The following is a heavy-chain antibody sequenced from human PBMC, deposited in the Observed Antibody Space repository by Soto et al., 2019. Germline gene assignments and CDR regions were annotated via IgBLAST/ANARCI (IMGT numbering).Heavy chain of an antibody. CDR1: GFTFSSYA. CDR2: ISGSGGST. V-gene: IGHV3-23*01. Sequence: GGSLRLSCAASGFTFSSYAMSWVRQAPGKGLEWVSAISGSGGSTYYADSVKGRFTISRDNSKNTLYLQMNSLRAEDTAVYYCAKSLPDYSSGWYSEYYFDYWGQGTLVTVSS. CDR3: AKSLPDYSSGWYSEYYFDY. J-gene: IGHJ4*02. D-gene: IGHD6-19*01.